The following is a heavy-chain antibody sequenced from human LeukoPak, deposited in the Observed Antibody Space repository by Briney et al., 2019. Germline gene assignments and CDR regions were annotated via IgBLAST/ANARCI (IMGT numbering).Heavy chain of an antibody. CDR3: AADISRWWYYY. V-gene: IGHV4-34*01. D-gene: IGHD2-15*01. CDR1: GGSFSGYY. J-gene: IGHJ4*02. Sequence: PSETLSLTCAVYGGSFSGYYWSWIRRPPGKGLEWIGEINHSGSTNYNPSLKSRVTISVDTSKNQFSLKLSSVTAADTAVYFCAADISRWWYYYWGQGTLVTVSS. CDR2: INHSGST.